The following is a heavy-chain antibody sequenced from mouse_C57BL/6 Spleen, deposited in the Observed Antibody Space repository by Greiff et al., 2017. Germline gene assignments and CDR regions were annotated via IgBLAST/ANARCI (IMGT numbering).Heavy chain of an antibody. Sequence: VQLQQSGAELVKPGASVTLSCTASGFNIKDYYMHWVKQRTEQGLEWIGRIDPEDGETKYAPKFQGKATITADTSSNTAYLQLSSLTSEDTDVYYCARTPHYYGSSYGYFDYWGQGTTLTVSS. CDR3: ARTPHYYGSSYGYFDY. CDR1: GFNIKDYY. J-gene: IGHJ2*01. V-gene: IGHV14-2*01. D-gene: IGHD1-1*01. CDR2: IDPEDGET.